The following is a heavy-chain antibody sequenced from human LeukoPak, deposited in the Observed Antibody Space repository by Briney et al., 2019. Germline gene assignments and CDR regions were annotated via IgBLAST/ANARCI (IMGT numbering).Heavy chain of an antibody. V-gene: IGHV3-74*01. CDR3: ASASSHRIAAGGDY. CDR1: GFTFSGYW. Sequence: GGSLRLSCVTSGFTFSGYWMHWVRQGPEKGLELVSRINSDGSSRNYADSVKGRFTISRDNAKNTLYLQMNSLRAEDTAVYYCASASSHRIAAGGDYWGQGTLVTVSS. D-gene: IGHD6-13*01. CDR2: INSDGSSR. J-gene: IGHJ4*02.